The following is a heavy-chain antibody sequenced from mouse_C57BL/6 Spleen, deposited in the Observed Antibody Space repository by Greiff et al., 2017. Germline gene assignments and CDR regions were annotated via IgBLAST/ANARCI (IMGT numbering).Heavy chain of an antibody. CDR2: IWWDDDK. CDR1: GFSLSTFGMG. V-gene: IGHV8-8*01. J-gene: IGHJ1*03. D-gene: IGHD1-1*01. Sequence: QVTLKESGPGILQPSQTLSLTCSFSGFSLSTFGMGVGWLRQPSGKGLEWLAHIWWDDDKYYTPALKSRLTISKATSKNQAFLKIANVDTADTATYYCARITTVVATPWYFDGWGTGTTVTVAS. CDR3: ARITTVVATPWYFDG.